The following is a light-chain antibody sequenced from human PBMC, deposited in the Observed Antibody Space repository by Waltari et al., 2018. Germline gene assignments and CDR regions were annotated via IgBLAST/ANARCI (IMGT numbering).Light chain of an antibody. J-gene: IGKJ1*01. CDR1: QSISSY. Sequence: DIQMTQSPSSLSASVGDRVTITCRASQSISSYLNWYQQKPGKAPNLLLYAASSLQSGVPSRFSGSGSGTDFTLTISSLQPEDFATYYCQQSYSTLTWTFGQGTKVEIK. CDR2: AAS. CDR3: QQSYSTLTWT. V-gene: IGKV1-39*01.